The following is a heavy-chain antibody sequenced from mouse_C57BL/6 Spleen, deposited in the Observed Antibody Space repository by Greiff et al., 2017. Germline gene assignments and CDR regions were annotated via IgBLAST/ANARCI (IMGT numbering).Heavy chain of an antibody. J-gene: IGHJ4*01. D-gene: IGHD1-1*01. CDR3: ARHYGSSPYYYAMDY. CDR2: IYPGGGYT. Sequence: VQLQQSGAELVRPGTSVKMSCKASGYTFTNYWIGWAKQRPGHGLEWIGDIYPGGGYTNYNEKFKGKATLTADKSSSTAYMQFSSLTSEDSAIYYCARHYGSSPYYYAMDYWGQGTSVTVSS. CDR1: GYTFTNYW. V-gene: IGHV1-63*01.